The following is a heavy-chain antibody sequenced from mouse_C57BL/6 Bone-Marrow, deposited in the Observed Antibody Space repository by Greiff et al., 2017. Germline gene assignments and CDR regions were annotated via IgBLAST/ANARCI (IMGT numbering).Heavy chain of an antibody. D-gene: IGHD2-4*01. Sequence: QVQLKQSGAELARPGASVKLSCKASGYTFTSYGISWVKQRTGQGLEWIGEIYPRSGNTYYNEKFQGKATLTADKSSSTAYMELRSLTSEDSAVYFCARFYYDPSYWYFDVWGTGTTVTVSS. CDR1: GYTFTSYG. J-gene: IGHJ1*03. CDR3: ARFYYDPSYWYFDV. V-gene: IGHV1-81*01. CDR2: IYPRSGNT.